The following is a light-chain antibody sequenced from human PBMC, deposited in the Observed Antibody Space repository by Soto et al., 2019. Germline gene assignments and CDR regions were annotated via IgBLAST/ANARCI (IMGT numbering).Light chain of an antibody. V-gene: IGKV3-15*01. Sequence: EVVMTQSPATLSVSPGERATLSCRASESVSRNLAWYQQKPGQAPRLLIYDASTRATGIPDRFSGGGSGTEFTLTISSLQSEDFVVYYCQPYNSWPPITFGQGTRLEIK. J-gene: IGKJ5*01. CDR3: QPYNSWPPIT. CDR2: DAS. CDR1: ESVSRN.